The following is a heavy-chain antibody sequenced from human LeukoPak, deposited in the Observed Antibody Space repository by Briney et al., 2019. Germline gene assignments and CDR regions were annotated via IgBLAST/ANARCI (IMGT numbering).Heavy chain of an antibody. J-gene: IGHJ4*02. V-gene: IGHV5-51*01. D-gene: IGHD5-24*01. Sequence: GESLKISCKASANSLTKHWIAWVRQMPGKGLELTGYIYPGDSDTRYSPSFQGQVTISVDRSINTAYLQWSNVKASDAAMYFCARMRNGYHLYDYWGQGALVTVSS. CDR2: IYPGDSDT. CDR3: ARMRNGYHLYDY. CDR1: ANSLTKHW.